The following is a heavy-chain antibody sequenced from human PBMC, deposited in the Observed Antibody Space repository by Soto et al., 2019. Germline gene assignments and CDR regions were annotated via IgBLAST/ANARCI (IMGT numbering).Heavy chain of an antibody. Sequence: QVQLVESGGGVVQPGRSLRLSCAASGFTFSSYAMHWVRQAPGKGLEWVAVISYDGSNKYYADSVKGRFTISRDNSKNKLYLQMNSLRAEDTAGYYCARSTQWLALPFFDYWGQGTLVTVSS. J-gene: IGHJ4*02. CDR3: ARSTQWLALPFFDY. CDR2: ISYDGSNK. V-gene: IGHV3-30-3*01. D-gene: IGHD6-19*01. CDR1: GFTFSSYA.